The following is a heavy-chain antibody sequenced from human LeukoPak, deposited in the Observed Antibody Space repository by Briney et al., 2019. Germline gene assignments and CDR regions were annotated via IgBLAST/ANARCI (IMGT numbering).Heavy chain of an antibody. CDR3: ARATHYYESSGYDY. CDR2: ISSSSSYI. D-gene: IGHD3-22*01. Sequence: GGSLRLSCAASGFTVSSYSMNWVRQAPGKGLEWVSSISSSSSYIYYADSVKGRFTISRDNAKNSLYLQMNSLRAEDTALYYCARATHYYESSGYDYWGQGTLVTVSS. CDR1: GFTVSSYS. V-gene: IGHV3-21*04. J-gene: IGHJ4*02.